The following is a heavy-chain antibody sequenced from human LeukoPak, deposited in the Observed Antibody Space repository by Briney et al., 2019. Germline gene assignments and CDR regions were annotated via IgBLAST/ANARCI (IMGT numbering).Heavy chain of an antibody. D-gene: IGHD1-7*01. CDR1: GYTLTELS. J-gene: IGHJ4*02. CDR3: ATVVTGTRVPDY. V-gene: IGHV1-24*01. CDR2: FDPEDGET. Sequence: ASVKVSCKVSGYTLTELSTHWVRQAPGKGLEWMGGFDPEDGETIYAQKFQGRVTMTEDTSTDTAYMELSSLRSEDTAVYYCATVVTGTRVPDYWGQGTLVTVSS.